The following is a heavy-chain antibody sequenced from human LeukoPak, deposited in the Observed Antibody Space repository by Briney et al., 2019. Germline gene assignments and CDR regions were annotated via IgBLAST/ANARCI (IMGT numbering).Heavy chain of an antibody. CDR2: IYYSGST. D-gene: IGHD5-12*01. Sequence: PSETLSLTCTVSGGSISSSSYYWGWIRQPPGKGLERIGSIYYSGSTYYNPSLKNRVTVSVDTSKNQFSLKLSSVTAADTAVYYCARDRGYSGYDSNPTLYYFDYWGQGTLVTVSS. CDR3: ARDRGYSGYDSNPTLYYFDY. J-gene: IGHJ4*02. CDR1: GGSISSSSYY. V-gene: IGHV4-39*07.